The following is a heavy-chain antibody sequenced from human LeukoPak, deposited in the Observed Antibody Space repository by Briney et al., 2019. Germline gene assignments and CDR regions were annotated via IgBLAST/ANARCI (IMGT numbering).Heavy chain of an antibody. CDR2: TSAYTGNT. V-gene: IGHV1-18*01. CDR3: ARGSSTWYFEY. CDR1: GYTFSTYG. Sequence: ASVKVSCKASGYTFSTYGISWVRQAPGQGLEWMGRTSAYTGNTNYAQKFQGKVTMTTDTSTSTAYMELRSLISDDTAVYYCARGSSTWYFEYWGQGTLVTVSS. D-gene: IGHD6-13*01. J-gene: IGHJ4*02.